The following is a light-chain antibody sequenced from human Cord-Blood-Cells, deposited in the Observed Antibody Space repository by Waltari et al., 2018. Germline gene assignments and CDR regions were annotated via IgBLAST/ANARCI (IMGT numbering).Light chain of an antibody. J-gene: IGKJ1*01. CDR1: QGISSY. CDR3: QQYYSYPRT. Sequence: ALRVPQPQSSPPASTGHRVTTTCRASQGISSYLAWYQQKPGKAPKLLIYAASTLQSGVPSRVSGSGAGTDFTLTISCLQSEDFATYYCQQYYSYPRTFGQGTKVEIK. CDR2: AAS. V-gene: IGKV1-8*01.